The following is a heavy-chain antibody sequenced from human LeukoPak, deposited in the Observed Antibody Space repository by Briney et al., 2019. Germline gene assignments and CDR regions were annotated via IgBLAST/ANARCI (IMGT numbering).Heavy chain of an antibody. D-gene: IGHD3-10*01. CDR2: ISSASNTI. Sequence: GGSLRLSCAASGFTFSSYSMNWVRQAPGKGLEWVSYISSASNTIYYADSVKGRFTISRDNARNSLYLQMNSLRAEDTAMYYCARDGWFGDYNWFDPWGQGTLVTVSS. CDR1: GFTFSSYS. V-gene: IGHV3-48*01. CDR3: ARDGWFGDYNWFDP. J-gene: IGHJ5*02.